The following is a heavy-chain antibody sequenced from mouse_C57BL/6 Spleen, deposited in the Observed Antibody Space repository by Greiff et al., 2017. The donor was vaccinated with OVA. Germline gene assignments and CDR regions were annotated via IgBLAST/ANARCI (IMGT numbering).Heavy chain of an antibody. CDR1: GYAFSSYW. V-gene: IGHV1-80*01. CDR3: ARGDAWFAY. CDR2: IYPGDGDT. J-gene: IGHJ3*01. Sequence: QVQLQQSGAELVKPGASVKISCKASGYAFSSYWMTWVKQRPGKGLEWIGQIYPGDGDTNYNGKFKGKATLTADKSSSTAYMQLSSLTSEDSAVYFCARGDAWFAYWGQGTLVTVSA. D-gene: IGHD3-3*01.